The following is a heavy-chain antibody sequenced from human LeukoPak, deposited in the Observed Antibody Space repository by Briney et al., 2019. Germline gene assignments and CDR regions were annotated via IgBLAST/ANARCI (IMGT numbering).Heavy chain of an antibody. CDR1: GGSFSGYY. J-gene: IGHJ4*02. V-gene: IGHV4-34*01. Sequence: PSETLSLTCAVYGGSFSGYYWSWIRQPPGKGLEWTGEINHSGSTNYNPSLKSRVTISVDTSKNQFSLKLSSVTAADTAVYYCARHVRAAADEVDYWGQGTLVTVSS. CDR2: INHSGST. D-gene: IGHD6-13*01. CDR3: ARHVRAAADEVDY.